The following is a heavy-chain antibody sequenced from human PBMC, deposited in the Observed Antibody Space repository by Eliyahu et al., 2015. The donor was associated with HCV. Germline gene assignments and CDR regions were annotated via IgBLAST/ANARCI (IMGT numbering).Heavy chain of an antibody. CDR1: GFTFSXYS. Sequence: EVQLVESGGGLVKPGGSLRLSCAASGFTFSXYSMHXVXQAPGKGLEXVSSISSSSSYIYYADSVKGRFTISRDNAKNSLYLQMNSLRAEDTAVYYCARFSREYQLLRPDYYYYYGMDVWGQGTTVTVSS. V-gene: IGHV3-21*01. CDR2: ISSSSSYI. D-gene: IGHD2-2*01. CDR3: ARFSREYQLLRPDYYYYYGMDV. J-gene: IGHJ6*02.